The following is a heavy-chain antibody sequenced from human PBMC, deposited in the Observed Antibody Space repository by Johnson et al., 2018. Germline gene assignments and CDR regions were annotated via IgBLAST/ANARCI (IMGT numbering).Heavy chain of an antibody. Sequence: QVQLLESGGGVVQPGKSLRLSCTASGFTFSNYGMHWVRQAPGKGLEWVALISYDGNKKYYTDSVKGRFTISRDNSKNTLYLQMKSLRAEDTAVYYCAKNRAWFGDYHYGMDVWGQGTTVTVS. D-gene: IGHD3-10*01. CDR2: ISYDGNKK. CDR3: AKNRAWFGDYHYGMDV. J-gene: IGHJ6*02. CDR1: GFTFSNYG. V-gene: IGHV3-30*18.